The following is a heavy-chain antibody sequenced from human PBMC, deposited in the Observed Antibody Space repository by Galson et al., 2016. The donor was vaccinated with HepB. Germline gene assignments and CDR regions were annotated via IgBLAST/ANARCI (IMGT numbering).Heavy chain of an antibody. J-gene: IGHJ3*02. CDR1: GDSISSTSSF. Sequence: SETLSLTCIVSGDSISSTSSFWGWIRQPPGKGLEWIGSMSHSGTTYYSPSLKRRVTLSADTSKTQFSLRLTFVTAADTAVYYCARRDVGKNIFDIWGQGTRVTV. CDR3: ARRDVGKNIFDI. V-gene: IGHV4-39*01. D-gene: IGHD2/OR15-2a*01. CDR2: MSHSGTT.